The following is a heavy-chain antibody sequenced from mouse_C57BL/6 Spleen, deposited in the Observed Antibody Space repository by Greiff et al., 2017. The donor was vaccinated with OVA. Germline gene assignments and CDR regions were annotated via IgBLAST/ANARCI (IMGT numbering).Heavy chain of an antibody. CDR2: INYDGSST. J-gene: IGHJ2*01. D-gene: IGHD2-4*01. CDR3: ARYDYDVYYFDY. CDR1: GFTFSDYY. V-gene: IGHV5-16*01. Sequence: EVKLVESEGGLVQPGSSMKLSCTASGFTFSDYYMAWVRQVPEKGLEWVANINYDGSSTYYLDSLKSRFIISRDNAKNILYLQMSSLKSEDTATYYCARYDYDVYYFDYWGQGTTLTVSS.